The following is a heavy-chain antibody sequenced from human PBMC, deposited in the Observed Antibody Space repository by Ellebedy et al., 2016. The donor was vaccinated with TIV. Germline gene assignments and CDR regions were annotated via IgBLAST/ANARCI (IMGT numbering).Heavy chain of an antibody. CDR2: SHTDGTI. CDR1: GFSVSSSY. Sequence: GGSLRLSCVASGFSVSSSYMSWVRQAPGKRLEWVSVSHTDGTIYYAESVKGRFAIFRDSSKNTLYLRMSSLRAEDTGTYYCARETFNDVDLDLWGVFDMWGQGTMVAVSS. CDR3: ARETFNDVDLDLWGVFDM. J-gene: IGHJ3*02. V-gene: IGHV3-66*01. D-gene: IGHD1-7*01.